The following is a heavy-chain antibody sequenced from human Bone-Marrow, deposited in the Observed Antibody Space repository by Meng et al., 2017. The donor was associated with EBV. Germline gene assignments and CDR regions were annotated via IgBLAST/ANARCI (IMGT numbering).Heavy chain of an antibody. Sequence: QVQLVQSGAEVKKPGASVKVSCKASGYTFTGYYIHWVRQAPGQGLEWMGYINPKSGGTDYSQKFQARVTMTRDTSISTVYMELSSLRSDDTAVYYCARGAAAGTLKFDYWGQGTLVTVSS. J-gene: IGHJ4*02. CDR3: ARGAAAGTLKFDY. V-gene: IGHV1-2*02. D-gene: IGHD6-13*01. CDR1: GYTFTGYY. CDR2: INPKSGGT.